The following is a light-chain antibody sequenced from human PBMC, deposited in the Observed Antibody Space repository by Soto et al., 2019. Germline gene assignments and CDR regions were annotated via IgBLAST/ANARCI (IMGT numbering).Light chain of an antibody. CDR2: GAS. Sequence: DIVMTQSPVTLSVSPGERITLSCRASRSINSNLAWYQQKPGQAPRLLFYGASVRATGIPDRFTGSGSGTDFTLTITSLQSEDFAVYYCQQYNTWWTFGQGTKGDIK. J-gene: IGKJ1*01. CDR3: QQYNTWWT. V-gene: IGKV3-15*01. CDR1: RSINSN.